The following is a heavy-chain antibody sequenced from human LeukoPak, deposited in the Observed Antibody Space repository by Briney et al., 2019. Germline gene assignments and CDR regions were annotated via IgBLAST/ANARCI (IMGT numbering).Heavy chain of an antibody. J-gene: IGHJ4*02. CDR1: GGSISSSSYY. CDR2: IYYSGST. V-gene: IGHV4-39*01. D-gene: IGHD2-15*01. CDR3: ARSPNIVVVVSSFFDY. Sequence: PSETLSLTCTVSGGSISSSSYYWGWIRQPPGKGLEWTGSIYYSGSTYYNPSLKSRVTISVDTSKNQFSLKLSSVTAADTAVYYCARSPNIVVVVSSFFDYWGQGTLVTVSS.